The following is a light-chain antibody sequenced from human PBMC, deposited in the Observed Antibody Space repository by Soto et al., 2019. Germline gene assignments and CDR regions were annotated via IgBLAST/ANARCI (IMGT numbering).Light chain of an antibody. V-gene: IGKV3-20*01. CDR3: QQYGGSPRT. CDR1: QSINSF. J-gene: IGKJ1*01. CDR2: GAS. Sequence: ENLFTQSPSPPSLFPGGGAPPSRRASQSINSFLAWYQQRRGQAPRLLIHGASNRATGIPDRFSGSGSGTDFTLTISRLEPEDFAVYYCQQYGGSPRTFGQGNKVDIK.